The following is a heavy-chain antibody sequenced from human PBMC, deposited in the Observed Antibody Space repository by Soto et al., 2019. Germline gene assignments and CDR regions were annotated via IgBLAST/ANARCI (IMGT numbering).Heavy chain of an antibody. CDR3: ASGQGTAGYYYYYYYMDV. V-gene: IGHV3-23*01. CDR2: ISGSGGST. CDR1: GFTFSSYA. D-gene: IGHD6-13*01. J-gene: IGHJ6*03. Sequence: PGGSLRLSCAASGFTFSSYAMSWVRQAPGKGLEWVSAISGSGGSTYYADSVKGRFTISRDNSKNTLYLQMNSLRAEDTAVYYCASGQGTAGYYYYYYYMDVWGKGTTVTVSS.